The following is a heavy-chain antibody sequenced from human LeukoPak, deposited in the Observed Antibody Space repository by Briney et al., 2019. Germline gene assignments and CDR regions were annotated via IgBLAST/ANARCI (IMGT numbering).Heavy chain of an antibody. V-gene: IGHV5-51*01. J-gene: IGHJ2*01. Sequence: GESLKISCKGSGYMFTTYWIGWVRQMPGKGLEWMGIIYPGDSDITYSPSFQGQVTISVDKSISTTYLQWSSLKSSDTAMYYCARPGPHWYLEFWGRGTLVTVSS. CDR3: ARPGPHWYLEF. CDR2: IYPGDSDI. CDR1: GYMFTTYW.